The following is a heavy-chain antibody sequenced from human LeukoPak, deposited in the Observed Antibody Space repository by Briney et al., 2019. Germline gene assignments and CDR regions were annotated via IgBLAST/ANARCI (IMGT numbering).Heavy chain of an antibody. CDR1: GFTFSDYY. CDR3: ARDAPCYGVGSTAIAVAGTAGGYYYYGMDV. D-gene: IGHD6-19*01. CDR2: ISSSGSTI. J-gene: IGHJ6*02. Sequence: GSLRLSCAASGFTFSDYYMSWIRQAPGKGLEWVSCISSSGSTIYCADSVKGRFTISRDNAKNSLYLQMNSLRAEDTAVYYCARDAPCYGVGSTAIAVAGTAGGYYYYGMDVWGQGTTVTVSS. V-gene: IGHV3-11*01.